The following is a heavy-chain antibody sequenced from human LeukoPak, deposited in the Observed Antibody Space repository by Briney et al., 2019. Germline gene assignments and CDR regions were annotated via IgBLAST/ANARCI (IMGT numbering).Heavy chain of an antibody. D-gene: IGHD3-16*01. J-gene: IGHJ4*02. CDR3: AKDLGGLHYFDY. CDR2: IIPIFGTA. V-gene: IGHV1-69*06. Sequence: EASVKVSCKASGGTFSSYAISWVRQAPGQGLEWMGGIIPIFGTANYAQKFQGRVTITADKSTSTAYMELSSLRSEDTAVYYCAKDLGGLHYFDYWGQGTLVTVSS. CDR1: GGTFSSYA.